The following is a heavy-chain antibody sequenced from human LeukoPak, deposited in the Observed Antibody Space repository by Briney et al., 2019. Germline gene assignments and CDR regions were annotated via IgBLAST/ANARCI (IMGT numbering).Heavy chain of an antibody. V-gene: IGHV3-30*18. Sequence: GGSLRLSCTASGYTFSSYGMHWVRQAPGKGLEWVAVISYDGSNKYYADSVKGRFTISRDNSKNTMYLQMNSLRGEDTAVYYCAKAHLPRHEPGNFYFDYWGQGTLVTVSS. D-gene: IGHD7-27*01. CDR3: AKAHLPRHEPGNFYFDY. J-gene: IGHJ4*02. CDR2: ISYDGSNK. CDR1: GYTFSSYG.